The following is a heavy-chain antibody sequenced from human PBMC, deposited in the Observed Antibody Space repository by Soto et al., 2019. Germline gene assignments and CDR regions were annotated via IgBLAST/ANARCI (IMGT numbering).Heavy chain of an antibody. J-gene: IGHJ3*02. V-gene: IGHV3-74*01. CDR2: MNNDGSYT. Sequence: EVQLVESGGGLVQPGGSLRLSCAASGFTFSSYWMYWVRQAPGKGLEWVSHMNNDGSYTIYAESVKGRFTFSRDNAKNTLCLQMNSLRAEDTAVYYCVRGGYMHACDIWGQGTMVTVSS. CDR3: VRGGYMHACDI. D-gene: IGHD6-13*01. CDR1: GFTFSSYW.